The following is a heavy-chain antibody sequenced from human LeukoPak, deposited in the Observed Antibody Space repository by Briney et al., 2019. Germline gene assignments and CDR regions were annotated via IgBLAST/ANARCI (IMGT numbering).Heavy chain of an antibody. Sequence: GGSLRLSCAASGFTFSSYWMHWVRQAPGKGLVWVSRINSDGSSTSYADSVKGRFTISRDNAKNTLFLQMNSLRAEDTAVYYCASCITMTAYPSYWGQGTLVTVSS. V-gene: IGHV3-74*01. CDR2: INSDGSST. CDR1: GFTFSSYW. J-gene: IGHJ4*02. D-gene: IGHD3-22*01. CDR3: ASCITMTAYPSY.